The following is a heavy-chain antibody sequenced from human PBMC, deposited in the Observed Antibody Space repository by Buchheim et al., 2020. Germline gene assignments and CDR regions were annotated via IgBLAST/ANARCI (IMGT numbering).Heavy chain of an antibody. Sequence: EVQLVESGGGLVQPGGSLRLSCAASGFTFSSYWMSWVRQAPGKGLEWVANIKQDGSEKYYVDSVKGRFTISRDNAKHSLYLQMNSLRAEDTAVYYCARFAKQDIVLVPAAKDYYYGMDVWGQGTT. CDR3: ARFAKQDIVLVPAAKDYYYGMDV. CDR2: IKQDGSEK. CDR1: GFTFSSYW. D-gene: IGHD2-2*01. J-gene: IGHJ6*02. V-gene: IGHV3-7*01.